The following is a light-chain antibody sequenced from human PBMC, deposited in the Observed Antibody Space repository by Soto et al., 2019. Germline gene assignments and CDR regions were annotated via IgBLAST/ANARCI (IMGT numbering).Light chain of an antibody. CDR2: DVS. CDR3: SSYTSSTDYV. CDR1: SSDVGGSNY. J-gene: IGLJ1*01. V-gene: IGLV2-11*01. Sequence: QSALTQPRSVSGSPGQSVTISCTGTSSDVGGSNYVSWYQQHPGKAPKLMIYDVSKRPSGVPDRFSGSKSGDTASLTISGLRAEDEADYYCSSYTSSTDYVFGTGTKLTVL.